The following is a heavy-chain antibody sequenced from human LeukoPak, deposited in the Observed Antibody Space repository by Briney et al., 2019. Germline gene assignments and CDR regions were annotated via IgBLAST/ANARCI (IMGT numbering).Heavy chain of an antibody. D-gene: IGHD4-11*01. CDR3: AREDPNGYSVDY. J-gene: IGHJ4*02. Sequence: PSETLSLTCTVSGGSVSSDGYYWSWIRQPPGKGLEWIGYIYQSGSTYYNPSLKSRVTISVDRSKNQFSLNLWSVTAADTAVYYCAREDPNGYSVDYWGQGTLVTVSS. V-gene: IGHV4-30-2*01. CDR1: GGSVSSDGYY. CDR2: IYQSGST.